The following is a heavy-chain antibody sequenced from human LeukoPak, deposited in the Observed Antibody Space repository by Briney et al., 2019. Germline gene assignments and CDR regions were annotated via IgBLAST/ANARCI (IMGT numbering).Heavy chain of an antibody. J-gene: IGHJ5*02. CDR1: RLTFSSYA. Sequence: GRSLRLSCAASRLTFSSYAMSWVRQAPGKGLEWVSGMSGSDGRTYYADSVKGRFTISRDNSKNTLYLQMNSLRGEDSAIYYCAKGQVASATQVRFDPWGQGTLVTVSS. D-gene: IGHD5-12*01. CDR3: AKGQVASATQVRFDP. CDR2: MSGSDGRT. V-gene: IGHV3-23*01.